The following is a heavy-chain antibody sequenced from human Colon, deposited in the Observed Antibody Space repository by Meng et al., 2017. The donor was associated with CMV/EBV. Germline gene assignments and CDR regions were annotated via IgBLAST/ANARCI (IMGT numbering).Heavy chain of an antibody. CDR1: GFTFNNYA. Sequence: GESLKISCAASGFTFNNYAMNWVRQAPGKGLEWVSVLYSDGATFVDYTDYADSVRGRFTISRDNSNNILYLQMDNLRADDTAVYYCASHTHYAGNPPGTHQCWGQGTLVTVSS. CDR3: ASHTHYAGNPPGTHQC. V-gene: IGHV3-23*03. D-gene: IGHD1-14*01. J-gene: IGHJ4*02. CDR2: LYSDGATFVDYT.